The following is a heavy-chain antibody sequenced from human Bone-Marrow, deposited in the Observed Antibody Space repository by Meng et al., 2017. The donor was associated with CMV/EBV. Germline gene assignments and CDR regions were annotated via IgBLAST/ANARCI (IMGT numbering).Heavy chain of an antibody. J-gene: IGHJ6*02. CDR3: ARDHQAGTYYYYYGMDV. Sequence: SVKVSCKASGGTFSSYTISWVRQAPGQGLEWMGRIIPILGIANYAQKFQGRVTITADKSTSTAYMELSSLRSEDTAVYYCARDHQAGTYYYYYGMDVWGQGTTVTVSS. CDR1: GGTFSSYT. CDR2: IIPILGIA. V-gene: IGHV1-69*04.